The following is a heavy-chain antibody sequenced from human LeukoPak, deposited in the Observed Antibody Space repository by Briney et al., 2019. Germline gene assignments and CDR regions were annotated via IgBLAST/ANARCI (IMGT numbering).Heavy chain of an antibody. CDR3: ATEFAVTSPKYYFDF. D-gene: IGHD4-17*01. J-gene: IGHJ4*02. V-gene: IGHV3-15*01. CDR2: VKSITDGGTT. CDR1: GLTFINAW. Sequence: AGGSLRLSCTGSGLTFINAWMTWVRQAPGKGLEWVGRVKSITDGGTTDYAAPVKGKFSISRDDSKNTLFLQMNSLKTEDTAVYFCATEFAVTSPKYYFDFWGQGTLVTVSS.